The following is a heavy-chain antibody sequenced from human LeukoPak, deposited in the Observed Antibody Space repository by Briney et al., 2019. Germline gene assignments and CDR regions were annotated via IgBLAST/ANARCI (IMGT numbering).Heavy chain of an antibody. CDR1: GGSISSSSYY. CDR3: ARGSIRRKTAPNFDY. V-gene: IGHV4-39*07. CDR2: IYHSGST. Sequence: SETLSLTCTVSGGSISSSSYYWGWIRQPPGKGLEWIGSIYHSGSTYYNPSLKSRVTISVDTSKNQFSLKLSSVTAADTAVYYCARGSIRRKTAPNFDYWGQGTLVTVSS. J-gene: IGHJ4*02.